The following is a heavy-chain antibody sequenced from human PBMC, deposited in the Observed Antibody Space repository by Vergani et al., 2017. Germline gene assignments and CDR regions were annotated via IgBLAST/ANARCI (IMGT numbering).Heavy chain of an antibody. CDR2: IRYDGSNK. J-gene: IGHJ4*02. CDR1: GFTFSSYG. CDR3: AKDLDDILTGPFDY. D-gene: IGHD3-9*01. V-gene: IGHV3-30*02. Sequence: QVQLVESGGGVVQPGGSLGLSCAASGFTFSSYGMHWVRQAPGKGLEWVAFIRYDGSNKYYADSVKGRFTISRDNSKNTLYLQMNSLRAEDTAVYYCAKDLDDILTGPFDYWGQGTLVIVSS.